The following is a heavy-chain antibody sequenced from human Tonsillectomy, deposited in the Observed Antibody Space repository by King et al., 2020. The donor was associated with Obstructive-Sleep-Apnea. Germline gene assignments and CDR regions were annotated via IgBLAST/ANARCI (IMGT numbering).Heavy chain of an antibody. CDR1: GFTFSSYC. J-gene: IGHJ4*02. CDR2: ISYEGSNK. CDR3: AKGHYYGSGSYSDY. V-gene: IGHV3-30*18. D-gene: IGHD3-10*01. Sequence: VQLVESGGGVVQPGRSLRLSCAASGFTFSSYCMYWVRQAPGKGLEWVAVISYEGSNKYYADSVKGRFTISRDNSKKTQYLQMNSLRVEDTAVYNCAKGHYYGSGSYSDYWGQGTLVTVSS.